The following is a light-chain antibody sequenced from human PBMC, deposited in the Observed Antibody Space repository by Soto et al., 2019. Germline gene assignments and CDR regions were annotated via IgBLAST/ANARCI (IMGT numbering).Light chain of an antibody. Sequence: QSALTQPASVSGSPGQSITISCTGTSSDVGGYNYVSWYQQHPGKAPKLMIYEVINRPSGVSNRFSGSKSGNTASLTISGLQAEDEADYYCISYASSSTRKVFGGGTKLTVL. CDR1: SSDVGGYNY. J-gene: IGLJ3*02. CDR2: EVI. V-gene: IGLV2-14*01. CDR3: ISYASSSTRKV.